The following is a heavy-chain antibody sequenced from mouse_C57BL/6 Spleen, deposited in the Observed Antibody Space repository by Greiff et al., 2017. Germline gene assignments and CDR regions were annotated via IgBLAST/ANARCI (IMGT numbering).Heavy chain of an antibody. V-gene: IGHV1-61*01. CDR3: ARRYDGFLDY. J-gene: IGHJ2*01. Sequence: QVQLQQPGAELVRPGSSVKLSCKASGYTFTSYWMDWVKPRPGQGLEWIGNLYPSDSETHYNQKFKDKATFTVDKSSSTAYMQLSSLTSEDSAVYYCARRYDGFLDYWGQGTTLTVSA. CDR1: GYTFTSYW. CDR2: LYPSDSET. D-gene: IGHD2-3*01.